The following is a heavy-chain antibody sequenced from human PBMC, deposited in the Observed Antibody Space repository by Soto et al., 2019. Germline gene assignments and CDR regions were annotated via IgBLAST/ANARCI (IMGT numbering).Heavy chain of an antibody. CDR3: ARVNVVVVAATPGWFDP. J-gene: IGHJ5*02. V-gene: IGHV4-59*01. CDR2: IYYSGST. D-gene: IGHD2-15*01. CDR1: GGSISSYY. Sequence: PSETLSLTCTVSGGSISSYYWSWIRQPPGKGLEWIGYIYYSGSTNYNPSLKSRVTISVDTSKNQFSLKLSSVTAADTAVYYCARVNVVVVAATPGWFDPWGQGTLVTVSS.